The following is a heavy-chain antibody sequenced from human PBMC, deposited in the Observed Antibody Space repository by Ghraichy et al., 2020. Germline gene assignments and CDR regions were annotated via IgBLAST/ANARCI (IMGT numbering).Heavy chain of an antibody. CDR2: IYYSGST. CDR1: GGSISSYY. V-gene: IGHV4-59*01. Sequence: SQTLSLTCTVSGGSISSYYWGWIRQPPGKGLEWIGYIYYSGSTNYNPSLKSRVTISVDPSNNQFSLKVSSVTAADTAVYYCARNSGLWHVDLWGRGTLVTVSS. J-gene: IGHJ2*01. CDR3: ARNSGLWHVDL.